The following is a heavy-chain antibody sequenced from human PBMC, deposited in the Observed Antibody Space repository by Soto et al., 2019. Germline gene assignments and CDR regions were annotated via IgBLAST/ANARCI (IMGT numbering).Heavy chain of an antibody. CDR2: IYHSGST. CDR1: GGSISSGGYS. J-gene: IGHJ5*02. Sequence: SETLSLTCAVSGGSISSGGYSWSWIRQPPGKGLEWIGYIYHSGSTYYNPSLKSRVTISVDRSKNQFSLKLSSVTAADTAVYYCAPHQYTGPAATGRFDPWGQGTLVTVSS. CDR3: APHQYTGPAATGRFDP. D-gene: IGHD2-15*01. V-gene: IGHV4-30-2*01.